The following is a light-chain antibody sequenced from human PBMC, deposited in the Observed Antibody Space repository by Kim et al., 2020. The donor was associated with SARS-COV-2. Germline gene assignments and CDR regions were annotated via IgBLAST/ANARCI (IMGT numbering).Light chain of an antibody. Sequence: SVTSSCTGTSSDVGGYNYVSWYQQHPGKAPKLMIYDVSKRPSGVPDRFSGSKSGNTASLTISGLQAEDEADDYCCSYAGSYTPHVVFGGGTKLTVL. V-gene: IGLV2-11*01. CDR3: CSYAGSYTPHVV. J-gene: IGLJ2*01. CDR2: DVS. CDR1: SSDVGGYNY.